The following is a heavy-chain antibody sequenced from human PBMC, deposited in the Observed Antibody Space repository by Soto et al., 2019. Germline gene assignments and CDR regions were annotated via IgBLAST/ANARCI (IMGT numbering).Heavy chain of an antibody. D-gene: IGHD5-12*01. V-gene: IGHV1-69*13. J-gene: IGHJ6*02. CDR3: ARDLSGRITTGYYYYYGMDV. CDR1: GGTFSSYA. Sequence: SVKVSCKASGGTFSSYAISWVRQAPGQGLEWMGGIIPIFGTANYAQKFQGRVTITADESTSTAYMELSSLRSEDTAVYYCARDLSGRITTGYYYYYGMDVWGPGTTVTVSS. CDR2: IIPIFGTA.